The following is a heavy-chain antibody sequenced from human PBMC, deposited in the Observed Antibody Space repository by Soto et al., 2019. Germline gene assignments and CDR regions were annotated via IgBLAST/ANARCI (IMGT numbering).Heavy chain of an antibody. CDR2: IYSGGST. CDR1: GFTVSSNY. D-gene: IGHD6-6*01. J-gene: IGHJ6*03. V-gene: IGHV3-53*04. CDR3: ARDLRKAARPYYYYYMDV. Sequence: EVQLVESGGGLVQPGGSLRLSCAASGFTVSSNYMSWVRQAPGKGLEWVSVIYSGGSTYYADSVKGRFTISRHNSKNTLYLQMNSLRAEDTAVYYCARDLRKAARPYYYYYMDVWGKGTTVTVS.